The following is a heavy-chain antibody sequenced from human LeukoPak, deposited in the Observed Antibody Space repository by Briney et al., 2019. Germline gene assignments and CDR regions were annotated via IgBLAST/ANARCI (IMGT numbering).Heavy chain of an antibody. D-gene: IGHD2-2*01. CDR2: ISGSGSST. CDR1: GFTFSSYA. CDR3: AEDQYCTSTSCYVGY. V-gene: IGHV3-23*01. Sequence: GGSLRLSCAASGFTFSSYAMSWVRQAPGKGLEWVSGISGSGSSTFYADSVRGRSTISRDNSKNTLYLQMNSLRAEDTAVYYCAEDQYCTSTSCYVGYWGQGTLVTVSS. J-gene: IGHJ4*02.